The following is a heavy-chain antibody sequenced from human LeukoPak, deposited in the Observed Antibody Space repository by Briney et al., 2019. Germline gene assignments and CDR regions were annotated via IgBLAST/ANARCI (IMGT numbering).Heavy chain of an antibody. D-gene: IGHD6-13*01. CDR3: ARESSWYGNWFDP. CDR2: INPNSGGT. V-gene: IGHV1-2*02. CDR1: EYTFTGYY. Sequence: ASVKVSCKASEYTFTGYYMHWVRQAPGQGLEWMGWINPNSGGTNYAQKFQGRVTMTRDTSISTAYMELSRLRSDDTAVYYCARESSWYGNWFDPWGQGTLVTVSS. J-gene: IGHJ5*02.